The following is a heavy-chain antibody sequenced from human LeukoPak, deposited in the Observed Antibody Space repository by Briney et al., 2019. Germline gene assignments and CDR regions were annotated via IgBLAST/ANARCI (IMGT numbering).Heavy chain of an antibody. J-gene: IGHJ5*02. CDR2: ISYDGSNK. D-gene: IGHD2-2*02. Sequence: GGSLRPSCAASGFTFSSYAMHWVRQAPGKGLEWVAVISYDGSNKYYADSVKGRFTISRDNSKNTLYLQMNSLRAEDTAVYYCARAGVPAAIRATGWFDPWGQGTLVTVSS. V-gene: IGHV3-30*01. CDR3: ARAGVPAAIRATGWFDP. CDR1: GFTFSSYA.